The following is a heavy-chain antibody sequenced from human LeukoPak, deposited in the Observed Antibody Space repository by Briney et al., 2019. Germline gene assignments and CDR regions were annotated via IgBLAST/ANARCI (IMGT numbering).Heavy chain of an antibody. Sequence: PGGSLRLSCAASGFTFSSFAMNWVRQAPGKGLAWVSGISGSGGGTYYADSVKGRFTVSRDNSKNTLYLQMNSLGAEDTAVYYCARDTSGYCSTSRCYGSWYFDLWGRRTLVTVSS. CDR3: ARDTSGYCSTSRCYGSWYFDL. CDR1: GFTFSSFA. V-gene: IGHV3-23*01. D-gene: IGHD2-2*01. J-gene: IGHJ2*01. CDR2: ISGSGGGT.